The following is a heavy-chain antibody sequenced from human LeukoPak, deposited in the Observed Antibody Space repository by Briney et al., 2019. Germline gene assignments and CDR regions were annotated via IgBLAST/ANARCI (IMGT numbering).Heavy chain of an antibody. Sequence: PSETLSLSCTVSGGSISGFYWSWIRQPAGKGLEYIGRIYTSGSTNYNPSLKSRVTMSLDTSKNQFSLKLSSVTAADTAVYCCARVKLSHRYSYGYNPYYFDYWGQGTLVTVSS. V-gene: IGHV4-4*07. CDR1: GGSISGFY. J-gene: IGHJ4*02. CDR2: IYTSGST. CDR3: ARVKLSHRYSYGYNPYYFDY. D-gene: IGHD5-18*01.